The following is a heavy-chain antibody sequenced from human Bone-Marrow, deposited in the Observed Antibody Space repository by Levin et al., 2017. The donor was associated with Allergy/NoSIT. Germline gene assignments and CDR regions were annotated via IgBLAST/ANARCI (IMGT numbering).Heavy chain of an antibody. CDR2: ISGSGGST. V-gene: IGHV3-23*01. CDR1: GFTFSSSA. CDR3: AKAGGSPAGWFDP. Sequence: LSLTCAASGFTFSSSAMSWVRQAPGKGLEWVSAISGSGGSTYYADSVKGRFTISRDNSKNTLYLQMNSLRAEDTAVYYCAKAGGSPAGWFDPWGQGTLVTVSS. J-gene: IGHJ5*02.